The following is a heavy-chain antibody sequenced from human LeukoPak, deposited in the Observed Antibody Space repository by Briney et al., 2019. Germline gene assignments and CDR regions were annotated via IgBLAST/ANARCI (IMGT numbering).Heavy chain of an antibody. CDR3: ARRGARYCSGGSCYGRWWFDP. D-gene: IGHD2-15*01. Sequence: KPSETLSLTCTVSGGSISSYYWSWIRQPPGKGLEWIGEINHSGSTNYNPSLKSRVTISVDTSKNQFSLKLSSVTAADTAVYYCARRGARYCSGGSCYGRWWFDPWGQGTLVTVSS. CDR2: INHSGST. CDR1: GGSISSYY. V-gene: IGHV4-34*01. J-gene: IGHJ5*02.